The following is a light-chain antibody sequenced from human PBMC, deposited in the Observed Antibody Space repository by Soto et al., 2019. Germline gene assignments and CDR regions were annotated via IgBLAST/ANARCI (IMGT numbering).Light chain of an antibody. CDR3: QSYDSSLSVVV. V-gene: IGLV1-40*01. Sequence: QAVVTQPPSVSGAPGQRVTISCTGSSSNIGAGYDVHWYQQLPGTAPKLLIYDKNNRPSGVPDRFSGSKSGTSASLAITGLQAEDEADYYCQSYDSSLSVVVFGGGTKVTVL. CDR1: SSNIGAGYD. CDR2: DKN. J-gene: IGLJ2*01.